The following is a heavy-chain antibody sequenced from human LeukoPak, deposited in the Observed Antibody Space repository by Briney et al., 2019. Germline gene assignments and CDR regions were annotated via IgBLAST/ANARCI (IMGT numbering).Heavy chain of an antibody. CDR2: IIAYNGNT. CDR3: ASPGLGPGDDGRAFDL. V-gene: IGHV1-18*01. D-gene: IGHD3-10*01. CDR1: VYTFTSYG. Sequence: ASVKVSFKASVYTFTSYGISWVRQSPGQGLGWMGWIIAYNGNTNYAQKLQGRVTMTPDTSTSTAYMELRSLRSEDTGVYYCASPGLGPGDDGRAFDLWGEGTMVTVSS. J-gene: IGHJ3*01.